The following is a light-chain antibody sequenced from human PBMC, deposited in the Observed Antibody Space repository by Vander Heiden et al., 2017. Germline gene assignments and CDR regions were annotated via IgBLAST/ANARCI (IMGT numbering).Light chain of an antibody. V-gene: IGKV1-33*01. J-gene: IGKJ4*01. CDR3: LQDDNLPHT. Sequence: DIQMTHSPSSLSASVGDRVTITCQASQDISNYLNWYQQKPGKAPKLLIYDASNLETGVPSRFSGSGSGTDFTFTISSLQPEDIATYYCLQDDNLPHTFGGGTKLEIK. CDR2: DAS. CDR1: QDISNY.